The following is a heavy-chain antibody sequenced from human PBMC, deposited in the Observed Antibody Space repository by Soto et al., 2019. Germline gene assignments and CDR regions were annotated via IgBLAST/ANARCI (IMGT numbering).Heavy chain of an antibody. D-gene: IGHD6-19*01. Sequence: QVQLVQSGAEVKKPGASVKVSCKASGYTFTSYGISWVRQAPGQGLEWMGWISAYNGNTNYAQKLQGRVTMTTDTPTSTAYMELRSLRSDNTAVYYCAREFAGSGWPTVWFDPWGQRTLVTVSS. J-gene: IGHJ5*02. CDR1: GYTFTSYG. CDR3: AREFAGSGWPTVWFDP. V-gene: IGHV1-18*01. CDR2: ISAYNGNT.